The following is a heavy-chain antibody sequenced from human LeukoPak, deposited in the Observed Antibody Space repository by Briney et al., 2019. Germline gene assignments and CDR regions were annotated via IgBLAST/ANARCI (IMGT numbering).Heavy chain of an antibody. J-gene: IGHJ4*02. CDR1: GGSFSGYY. CDR3: ARTKVGGTFDY. V-gene: IGHV4-34*01. CDR2: INHSGST. Sequence: SETLSLTCAVYGGSFSGYYWSWIRQPPGKGLEWIGEINHSGSTNYNPSLKSRVTTSVDTSKNQFSLKLSSVTAADTAVYYCARTKVGGTFDYWGQGTLVTVSS. D-gene: IGHD3-3*01.